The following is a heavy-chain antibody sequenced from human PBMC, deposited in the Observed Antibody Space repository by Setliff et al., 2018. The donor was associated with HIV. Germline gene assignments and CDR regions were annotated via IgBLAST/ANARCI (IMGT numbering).Heavy chain of an antibody. CDR3: ARLAIPAANTDY. CDR2: INAGNGNT. Sequence: ASVKVSCKASGYTFTDYTIHWVRQAPGQRLEWMGWINAGNGNTKDSQKFQGRVSITRDTSASKAYLELSSLGSEDTAVYYCARLAIPAANTDYWGQGTLVTVSS. V-gene: IGHV1-3*01. CDR1: GYTFTDYT. J-gene: IGHJ4*02. D-gene: IGHD2-2*01.